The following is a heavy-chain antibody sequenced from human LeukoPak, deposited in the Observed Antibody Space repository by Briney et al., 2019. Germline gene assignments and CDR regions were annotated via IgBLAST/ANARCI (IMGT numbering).Heavy chain of an antibody. CDR3: AKSRAGRVD. D-gene: IGHD2-15*01. CDR2: ISYDGSNK. J-gene: IGHJ4*02. CDR1: GFTFSSYA. V-gene: IGHV3-30-3*02. Sequence: GGSLRLSCAASGFTFSSYAMHWVRQAPGKGLEWVAVISYDGSNKYYADSVKGRFTISRDNSKNTLYLQMNSLGAEDTAVYYCAKSRAGRVDWGQGTLVTVSS.